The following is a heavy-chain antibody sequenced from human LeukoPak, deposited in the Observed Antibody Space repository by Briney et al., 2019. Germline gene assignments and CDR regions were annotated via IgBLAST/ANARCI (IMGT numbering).Heavy chain of an antibody. D-gene: IGHD4/OR15-4a*01. Sequence: PGGSLSLSCVGSGFVFSNYWMGWVRQAPGKGLEWVANIKEDGGETYYVDSVKGRFTISRDNAKNSLDLQMNSLRDEDTAVYYCARRKEVQTTFDYWGQGTLVTVSS. J-gene: IGHJ4*02. V-gene: IGHV3-7*01. CDR2: IKEDGGET. CDR1: GFVFSNYW. CDR3: ARRKEVQTTFDY.